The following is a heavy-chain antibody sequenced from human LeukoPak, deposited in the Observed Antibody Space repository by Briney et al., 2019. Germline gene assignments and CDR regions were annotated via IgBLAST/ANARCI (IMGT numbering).Heavy chain of an antibody. CDR1: GFTFSTYA. J-gene: IGHJ4*02. V-gene: IGHV3-23*01. Sequence: GGSLRLSCAASGFTFSTYAMSWVRQAPGKGLEWVSAISGSGATTDYADSVKGRFTISRDNAKKSLYLQMDSLRAEDTAVYYCATHGYSELRYFDWSTNEWGQGTLVTVSS. D-gene: IGHD3-9*01. CDR3: ATHGYSELRYFDWSTNE. CDR2: ISGSGATT.